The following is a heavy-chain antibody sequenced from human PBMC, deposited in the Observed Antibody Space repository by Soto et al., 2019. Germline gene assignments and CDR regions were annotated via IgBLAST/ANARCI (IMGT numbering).Heavy chain of an antibody. CDR3: ARAFDYIQYYYYGMDV. D-gene: IGHD4-4*01. CDR1: GYTFTSYY. Sequence: QVQLVQSGAEVKKPGASVKVSCKASGYTFTSYYMHWVRQAPGQGLEWMGIINPSGGSTSYAQKFQGRVNMTRDTSTSTVYIELSSLRSEDTAVYYCARAFDYIQYYYYGMDVWGQGNTVTVS. V-gene: IGHV1-46*01. CDR2: INPSGGST. J-gene: IGHJ6*02.